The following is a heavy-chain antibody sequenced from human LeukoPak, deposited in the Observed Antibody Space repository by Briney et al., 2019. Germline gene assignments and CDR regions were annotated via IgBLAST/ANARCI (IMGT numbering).Heavy chain of an antibody. CDR3: ARGVTMVRGVMREYYFDY. J-gene: IGHJ4*02. V-gene: IGHV4-59*01. Sequence: SETLSLTCTVSGGSISSYYWSWIRQPPGKGLEWIGYIYYSGSTNYNPSLKSRVTISVDTSKNQFSLKLSSVTAADTAVYYCARGVTMVRGVMREYYFDYWGQGTLVTVS. D-gene: IGHD3-10*01. CDR1: GGSISSYY. CDR2: IYYSGST.